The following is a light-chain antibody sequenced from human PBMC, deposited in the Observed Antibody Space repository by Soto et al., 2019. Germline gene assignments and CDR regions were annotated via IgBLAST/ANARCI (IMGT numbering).Light chain of an antibody. J-gene: IGLJ2*01. CDR3: CSYAGSYTLI. V-gene: IGLV2-11*01. CDR2: DVN. Sequence: QSALTQPRSVSGSPGQSVTISCTGTNSDVGGYNYVSWYHQHPGKAPKLMIYDVNKRPSGVPDRFSGSKSGNTASLTISGLQAEDEADYYCCSYAGSYTLIFGGGTKLTVL. CDR1: NSDVGGYNY.